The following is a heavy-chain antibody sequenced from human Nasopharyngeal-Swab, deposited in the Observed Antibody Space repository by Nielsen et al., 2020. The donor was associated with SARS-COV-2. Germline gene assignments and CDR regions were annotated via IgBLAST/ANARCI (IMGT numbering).Heavy chain of an antibody. CDR3: ARNDFWSGYYKVAMDV. Sequence: WIRQPPGKGLEWVANIKQDESEKYYVDSVKGRFTISRDNAKNSLYLQMNSLRAEDTAVYYCARNDFWSGYYKVAMDVWGKGTTVTVSS. J-gene: IGHJ6*03. D-gene: IGHD3-3*01. V-gene: IGHV3-7*03. CDR2: IKQDESEK.